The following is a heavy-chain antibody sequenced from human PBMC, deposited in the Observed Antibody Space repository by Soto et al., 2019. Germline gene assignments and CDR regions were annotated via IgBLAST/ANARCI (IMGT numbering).Heavy chain of an antibody. CDR1: GFTVSGKKY. J-gene: IGHJ3*02. D-gene: IGHD1-1*01. V-gene: IGHV3-53*01. CDR3: ASWHLQEHAYDI. Sequence: SLRLSCAAFGFTVSGKKYMAWVRQAPGKGLEWVSALYDVDGTYYADSVKGRFTTSSDSSRTIVYLQMNSLRPDDTAVYFCASWHLQEHAYDIWGQGTTVTVSS. CDR2: LYDVDGT.